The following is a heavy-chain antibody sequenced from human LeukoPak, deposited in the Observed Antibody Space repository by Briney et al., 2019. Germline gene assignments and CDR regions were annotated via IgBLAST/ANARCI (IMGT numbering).Heavy chain of an antibody. D-gene: IGHD2-2*01. V-gene: IGHV3-23*01. CDR2: INGGGDAT. Sequence: VGSLRLSCATSRFSFNINAMSWVRQALGGGLWWVSAINGGGDATEYADSVKGRFTISRDNSKNTLYLQMNSLRPDDTAVYYCARCTASCYANAFDVWGQGTLLTVSS. CDR1: RFSFNINA. J-gene: IGHJ3*01. CDR3: ARCTASCYANAFDV.